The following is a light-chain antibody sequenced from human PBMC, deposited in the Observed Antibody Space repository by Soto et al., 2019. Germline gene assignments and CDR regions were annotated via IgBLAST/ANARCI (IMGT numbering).Light chain of an antibody. Sequence: QSVLTQPPSVSAAPGQKVTISCSGSSSNIGNNYVSWYQQLPGTAPKLLIYENNKRPSGIPDRFSGSESGTSATLGITGLQTGDEADYYCGTWDSSLSEVLFGGGTKLTVL. CDR1: SSNIGNNY. J-gene: IGLJ2*01. CDR3: GTWDSSLSEVL. CDR2: ENN. V-gene: IGLV1-51*02.